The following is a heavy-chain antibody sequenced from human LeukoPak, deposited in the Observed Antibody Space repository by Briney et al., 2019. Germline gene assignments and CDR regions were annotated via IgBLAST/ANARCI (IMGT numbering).Heavy chain of an antibody. CDR1: GYTFTSYG. CDR3: ARVDGIVVVPAAQFDY. D-gene: IGHD2-2*01. Sequence: ASVKVSCKASGYTFTSYGISWVRQAPGQGLEWMGWISAYNGNTNYAQKLQGRVTMTTDTSTSTAYMELWSLRSDDTAVYYCARVDGIVVVPAAQFDYWGQGTLVTVSS. V-gene: IGHV1-18*01. CDR2: ISAYNGNT. J-gene: IGHJ4*02.